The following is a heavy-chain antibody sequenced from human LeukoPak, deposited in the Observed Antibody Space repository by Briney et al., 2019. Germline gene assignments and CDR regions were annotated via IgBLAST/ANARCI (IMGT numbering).Heavy chain of an antibody. CDR1: GYTFTGYY. Sequence: ASVKVSCKASGYTFTGYYMHWVRQAPGQGLEWMGWINPNSGGTNYAQKFQGWVTMTRDTSISTAYMELSRLRSDDTAVYYCARAGYSSSWSLFDYWGQGTLVTVSS. D-gene: IGHD6-13*01. V-gene: IGHV1-2*04. J-gene: IGHJ4*02. CDR2: INPNSGGT. CDR3: ARAGYSSSWSLFDY.